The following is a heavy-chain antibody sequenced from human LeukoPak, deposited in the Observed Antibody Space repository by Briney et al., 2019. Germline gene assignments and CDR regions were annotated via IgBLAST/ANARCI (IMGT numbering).Heavy chain of an antibody. D-gene: IGHD3/OR15-3a*01. CDR1: GGSISSYSYY. V-gene: IGHV4-39*01. CDR2: IYYSGNT. Sequence: PSETLSLTCTVSGGSISSYSYYWGWIRQPPGKGLEWIGSIYYSGNTYYNASLKSQVSISIDTSKNQFSLRLTSVTAADTAVYYCARQTGSGLFILPGGQGTLVTVSS. CDR3: ARQTGSGLFILP. J-gene: IGHJ4*02.